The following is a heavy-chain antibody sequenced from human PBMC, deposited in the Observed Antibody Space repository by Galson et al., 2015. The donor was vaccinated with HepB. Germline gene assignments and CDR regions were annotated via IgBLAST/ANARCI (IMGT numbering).Heavy chain of an antibody. Sequence: SVKVSCKASGYTFTGYYMHWVRQAPGQGLEWIGRINPNSGSTNYAQKFQGRVTMTRDTSISTAYMELSRLRSDDTAVYSCARGSKDSFEIWGQGTMVTVSS. CDR1: GYTFTGYY. CDR3: ARGSKDSFEI. V-gene: IGHV1-2*06. CDR2: INPNSGST. J-gene: IGHJ3*02.